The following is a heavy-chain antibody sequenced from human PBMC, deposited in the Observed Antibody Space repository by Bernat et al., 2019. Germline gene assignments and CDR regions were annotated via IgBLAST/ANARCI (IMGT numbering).Heavy chain of an antibody. CDR3: TREAGRIRIGQFDY. CDR2: IQNDGSTK. D-gene: IGHD2-15*01. Sequence: QVQLVESGGGVVQPGTSLRLSCAASGFTFITYGIHWVRQAPGKGLEWVAFIQNDGSTKYYPGPVKGRFTGSRDNSKNTVYLQMNSLGVEDTAVYYCTREAGRIRIGQFDYWGQGTLVTVSS. J-gene: IGHJ4*02. CDR1: GFTFITYG. V-gene: IGHV3-33*01.